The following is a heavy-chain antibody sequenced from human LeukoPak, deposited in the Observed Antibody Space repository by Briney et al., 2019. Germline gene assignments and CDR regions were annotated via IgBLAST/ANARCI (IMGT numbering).Heavy chain of an antibody. J-gene: IGHJ3*02. CDR2: VYASGAT. Sequence: SETLSLTCTVSGGSITNYYWSWIRQPPGEGLEWIGYVYASGATNSNPSPKSRVTISVDTSKNQFSLKLSSVTAADTAVYYCARHGKGVTYFYTFDIWGQGTVVAVSS. D-gene: IGHD2/OR15-2a*01. CDR1: GGSITNYY. CDR3: ARHGKGVTYFYTFDI. V-gene: IGHV4-59*08.